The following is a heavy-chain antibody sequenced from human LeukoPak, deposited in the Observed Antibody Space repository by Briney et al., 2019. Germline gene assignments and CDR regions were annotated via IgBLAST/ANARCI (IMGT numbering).Heavy chain of an antibody. D-gene: IGHD5-12*01. J-gene: IGHJ4*02. CDR2: ISTSSSYI. CDR3: ERSPLVYGGYVDYFDS. V-gene: IGHV3-21*01. CDR1: GFTFTSYT. Sequence: GGSLRLSCAASGFTFTSYTMKCGRQAPGRGLEWVSSISTSSSYIYYADSMKGRFTISRDNAKNSLYLQMNSLRAEDTGVYYCERSPLVYGGYVDYFDSWGQGTLVTVSS.